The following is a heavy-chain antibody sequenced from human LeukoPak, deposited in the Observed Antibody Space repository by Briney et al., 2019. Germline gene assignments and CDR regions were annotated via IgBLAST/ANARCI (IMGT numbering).Heavy chain of an antibody. CDR1: GGSVSGYY. Sequence: PSETLSLTCAVYGGSVSGYYWSWIRHPPRTGLDRIGEINHSGSTNYNPSLKSRVTISVDTSKNQFSLKVNSVTAADTAVYYCVRPDLGSGSPLGSWSQGTLVTVSS. D-gene: IGHD3-10*01. CDR3: VRPDLGSGSPLGS. J-gene: IGHJ5*02. CDR2: INHSGST. V-gene: IGHV4-34*01.